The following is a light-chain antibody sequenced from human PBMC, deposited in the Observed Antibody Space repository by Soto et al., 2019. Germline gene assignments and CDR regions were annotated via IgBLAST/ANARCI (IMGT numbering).Light chain of an antibody. Sequence: QSVLTQPPSASGTPGQRVSIFCSGSSSNIGSNNVNWYQQLSGTAPKLLIYSNNQRPSGVPDRFSGSKSGTSASLAISGLQSEDEADYYCAAWDDSLNGWVFGGGTKLTV. V-gene: IGLV1-44*01. CDR2: SNN. J-gene: IGLJ3*02. CDR1: SSNIGSNN. CDR3: AAWDDSLNGWV.